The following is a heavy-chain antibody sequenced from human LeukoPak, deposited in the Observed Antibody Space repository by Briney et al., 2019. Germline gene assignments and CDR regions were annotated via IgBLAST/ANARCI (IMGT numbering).Heavy chain of an antibody. CDR3: TSGLAVAGTRPIDY. D-gene: IGHD6-19*01. CDR2: IRSKANSYAT. CDR1: GFTFSGSA. V-gene: IGHV3-73*01. Sequence: GGSLRLSCAASGFTFSGSAMHWVRQASGKGLEWVGRIRSKANSYATAYAASVKGRFTISRDDSKNTAYLQMNSLKTEDTAVYYCTSGLAVAGTRPIDYWGQGTLVTVSS. J-gene: IGHJ4*02.